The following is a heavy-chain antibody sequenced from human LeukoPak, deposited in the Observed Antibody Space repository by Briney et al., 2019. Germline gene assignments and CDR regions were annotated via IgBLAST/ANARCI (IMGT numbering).Heavy chain of an antibody. V-gene: IGHV4-4*09. J-gene: IGHJ6*03. CDR2: IYTSGST. D-gene: IGHD6-13*01. CDR3: ARLIGSSSPISYYYYYYMDV. CDR1: GGSISSYY. Sequence: SETLSLTCTVSGGSISSYYWSWIRQPPGKGLEWIGYIYTSGSTNYNPSLKSRVTISVDTSKNQFSLKLSSVTAADTAVYYCARLIGSSSPISYYYYYYMDVWGKGTMVTVSS.